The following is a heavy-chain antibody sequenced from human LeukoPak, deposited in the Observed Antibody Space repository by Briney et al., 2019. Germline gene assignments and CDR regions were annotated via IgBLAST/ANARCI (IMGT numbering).Heavy chain of an antibody. CDR3: AKMQGYFDY. Sequence: GGSLRLSCAASGSIPFNSYSMSWVRQAPGKGLEWVSAITSSGETTYYADSVKGRFTISRDNSKNMVYLQMNSPRAEDAATYYCAKMQGYFDYWGQGSLVTVSS. V-gene: IGHV3-23*01. J-gene: IGHJ4*02. CDR2: ITSSGETT. CDR1: GSIPFNSYS.